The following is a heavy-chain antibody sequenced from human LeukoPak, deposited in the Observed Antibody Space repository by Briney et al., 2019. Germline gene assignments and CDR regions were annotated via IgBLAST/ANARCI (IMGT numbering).Heavy chain of an antibody. Sequence: PSETLSLTCAVYGGSFSGYNWCWIRHPPGKGLERMGEINHSGSTNNNPSPKSRVTISVDTSKNQFSLKLSSVTAADPAVYFCARGPPSPMVFGGTHFDYWGQGTLVTVSS. J-gene: IGHJ4*02. V-gene: IGHV4-34*01. CDR1: GGSFSGYN. CDR3: ARGPPSPMVFGGTHFDY. CDR2: INHSGST. D-gene: IGHD3-16*01.